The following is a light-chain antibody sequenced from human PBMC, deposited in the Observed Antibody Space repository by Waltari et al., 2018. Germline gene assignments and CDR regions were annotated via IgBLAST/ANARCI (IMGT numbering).Light chain of an antibody. V-gene: IGLV3-21*03. CDR3: QVWDRTGDHVI. CDR1: NIGRKT. J-gene: IGLJ2*01. CDR2: EDK. Sequence: YVLTQPPSVSVTPGKTARIPCGGNNIGRKTVHWYQQKPGQAPVLVVYEDKERPSGIPERFSGSNSGNTATLTISGVAAGDEADYYCQVWDRTGDHVIFGGGTKLTAL.